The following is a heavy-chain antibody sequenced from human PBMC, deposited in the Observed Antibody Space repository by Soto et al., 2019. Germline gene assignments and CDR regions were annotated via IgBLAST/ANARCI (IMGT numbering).Heavy chain of an antibody. CDR3: AREYSRTLDC. CDR1: GFSFDDYA. J-gene: IGHJ4*02. CDR2: ISGSGGST. D-gene: IGHD6-13*01. V-gene: IGHV3-23*01. Sequence: EVQLLESGGGLVQPGGSLRLSCAASGFSFDDYAMTWVRQAAGKGLEWVSAISGSGGSTYYADSVKGRFTISRDNSKNTLYLQMDSLRAEDTAVYYCAREYSRTLDCWGQGTLVTVSS.